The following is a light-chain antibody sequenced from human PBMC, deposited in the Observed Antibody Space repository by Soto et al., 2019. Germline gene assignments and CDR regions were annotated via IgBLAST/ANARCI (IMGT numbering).Light chain of an antibody. V-gene: IGKV1-5*03. CDR3: QQLNIYPLT. Sequence: DIQMTQSPSTLSVSVGDRVTITCRASQTISSWLAWYQQKPGKAPKLLIYKASTLKSGVPSRFSGSGSGTEFTLTISSLQPEDFATYYCQQLNIYPLTFGPGTKVDI. J-gene: IGKJ3*01. CDR1: QTISSW. CDR2: KAS.